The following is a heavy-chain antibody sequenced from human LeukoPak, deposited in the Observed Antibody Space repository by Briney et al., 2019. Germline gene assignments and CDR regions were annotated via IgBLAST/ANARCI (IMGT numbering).Heavy chain of an antibody. V-gene: IGHV3-23*01. D-gene: IGHD3-10*01. CDR1: GFTFSSYG. Sequence: GGTLRLSCAASGFTFSSYGMTWVRQAPRKGLEWVSGISGSGGSTYYADSVKGRFTISRDNSKNTLFLQMNSLRVEDTAVYYCAKGRHDYGSGSYGLHAFDIWGQGTMVTVSS. CDR2: ISGSGGST. CDR3: AKGRHDYGSGSYGLHAFDI. J-gene: IGHJ3*02.